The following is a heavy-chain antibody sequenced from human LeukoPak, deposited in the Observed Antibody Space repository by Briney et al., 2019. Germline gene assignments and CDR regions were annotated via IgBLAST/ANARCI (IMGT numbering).Heavy chain of an antibody. V-gene: IGHV4-34*01. CDR2: INHSGST. J-gene: IGHJ4*02. CDR1: GGSFSGYY. CDR3: ASRLYYYGSGSLVY. D-gene: IGHD3-10*01. Sequence: PSETLSLTCAVYGGSFSGYYWSWIRQPPGKGLEWIGEINHSGSTNYNPSLKSRVTISVDKSKNQFSLKLSSVTAADTAVYYCASRLYYYGSGSLVYWGQGTLVTVSS.